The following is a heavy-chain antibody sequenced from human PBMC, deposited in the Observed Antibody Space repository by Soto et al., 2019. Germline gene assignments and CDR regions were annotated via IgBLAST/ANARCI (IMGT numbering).Heavy chain of an antibody. J-gene: IGHJ4*02. CDR2: IKNKANSYTT. CDR3: TRVRLGRSGSHDY. D-gene: IGHD6-19*01. CDR1: GFTFSDHY. V-gene: IGHV3-72*01. Sequence: GGSLRLSCAAPGFTFSDHYLDWVRQAPGKGLEWVGRIKNKANSYTTEYAAPVKGGFIISRDDSKNSVFLQMNRLKTDDTAVYYCTRVRLGRSGSHDYWGQGTLVPVS.